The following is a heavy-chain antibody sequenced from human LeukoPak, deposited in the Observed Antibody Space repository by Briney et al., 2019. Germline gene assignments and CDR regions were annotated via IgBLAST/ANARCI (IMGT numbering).Heavy chain of an antibody. CDR3: ARTTFDFWIYGLDV. Sequence: PGGSLRLSCAASGFTFSSYAMSWVRQAPGKGLEWVSAISVIGVSTYYADSVKGRFTISRDNSKNTLYLQMNSLRAEETAVYYCARTTFDFWIYGLDVWGQGTTVTVSS. CDR2: ISVIGVST. V-gene: IGHV3-23*01. CDR1: GFTFSSYA. D-gene: IGHD3-3*01. J-gene: IGHJ6*01.